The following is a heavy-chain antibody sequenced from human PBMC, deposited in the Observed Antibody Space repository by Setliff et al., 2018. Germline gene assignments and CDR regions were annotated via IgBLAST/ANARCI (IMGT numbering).Heavy chain of an antibody. J-gene: IGHJ4*02. CDR1: GYTFTGYY. CDR3: ARTIVGGATRLDY. V-gene: IGHV1-2*02. Sequence: GASVKVSCKASGYTFTGYYMHWVRQAPGQGLEWMGWINPNSGGTNYAQKFQGRVTMTRDTSISTAYMELNRLRSDDTAVYYCARTIVGGATRLDYWGLGTLVTASS. CDR2: INPNSGGT. D-gene: IGHD1-26*01.